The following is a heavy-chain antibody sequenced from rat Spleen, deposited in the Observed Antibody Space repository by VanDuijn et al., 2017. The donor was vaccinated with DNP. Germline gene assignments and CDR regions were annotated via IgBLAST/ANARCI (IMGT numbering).Heavy chain of an antibody. CDR3: ARWNIGTSTLDY. D-gene: IGHD1-5*01. J-gene: IGHJ2*01. CDR2: ISYSGST. V-gene: IGHV3-1*01. Sequence: EVQLQESGPGLVKPSQSLSLTCSVTGYSITGNYWGWIRQFPGNKMEWIGHISYSGSTIYNPSLKSRISITRDTSKNQFFLQLSSVTTEDTATYYCARWNIGTSTLDYWGQGVMVTVSS. CDR1: GYSITGNY.